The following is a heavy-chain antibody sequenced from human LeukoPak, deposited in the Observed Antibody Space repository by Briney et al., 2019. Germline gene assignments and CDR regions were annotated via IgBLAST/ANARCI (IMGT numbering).Heavy chain of an antibody. CDR3: ARDFYDSSAYGASDWFDP. J-gene: IGHJ5*02. V-gene: IGHV1-2*06. D-gene: IGHD3-22*01. Sequence: ASVKVSCKASGYTFTGYYMHWVRQAPGQGLEWMGRIDPNSGGTHYAQKFHGRVTMTRDTSISTAYMKLSRLRSDDTAVYYCARDFYDSSAYGASDWFDPWGQGTLVTVSS. CDR1: GYTFTGYY. CDR2: IDPNSGGT.